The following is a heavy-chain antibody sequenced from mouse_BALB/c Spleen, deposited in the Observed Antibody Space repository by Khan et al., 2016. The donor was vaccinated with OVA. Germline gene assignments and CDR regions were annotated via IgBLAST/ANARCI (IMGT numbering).Heavy chain of an antibody. V-gene: IGHV1S81*02. D-gene: IGHD1-1*02. CDR3: TRSGDGAFAY. Sequence: QVQLQESGAELEKPGASVRLSCKASGYTFTTYCLYWVQQSPGHGLQWIGDINPSNGGTNFNEDFKTKATLTVDKSSSTAYMQLSSLTSEESAVYYCTRSGDGAFAYWGQGTLVTVSA. J-gene: IGHJ3*01. CDR1: GYTFTTYC. CDR2: INPSNGGT.